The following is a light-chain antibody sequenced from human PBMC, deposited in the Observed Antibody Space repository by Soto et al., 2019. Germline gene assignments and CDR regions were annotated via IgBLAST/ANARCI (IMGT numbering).Light chain of an antibody. CDR2: NNN. CDR3: AAWDDSLNGYV. Sequence: QSVLTQPPSASGTPGQGVPISCSGITSNIGSNTVNWYQQLPGTAPKLLIYNNNQRPSGVPDRFSGSKSGTSASLAIGGLQSEDEADYYCAAWDDSLNGYVFGTGTKLT. CDR1: TSNIGSNT. V-gene: IGLV1-44*01. J-gene: IGLJ1*01.